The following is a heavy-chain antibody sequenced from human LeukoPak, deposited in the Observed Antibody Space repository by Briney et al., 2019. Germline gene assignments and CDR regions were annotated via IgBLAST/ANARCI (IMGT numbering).Heavy chain of an antibody. Sequence: SCKASGYTFSSYAMHWVRQAPGKGLEWVAVISHDGSNKYYADSVKGRFTISRDNSKNTLYLQMNSLRAEDTAVYYCARDTNLDDSSGYYFDYWGQGTLVTVSS. CDR3: ARDTNLDDSSGYYFDY. CDR2: ISHDGSNK. D-gene: IGHD3-22*01. V-gene: IGHV3-30-3*01. CDR1: GYTFSSYA. J-gene: IGHJ4*02.